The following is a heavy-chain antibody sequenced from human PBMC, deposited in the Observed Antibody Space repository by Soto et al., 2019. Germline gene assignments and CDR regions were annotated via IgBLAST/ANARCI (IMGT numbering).Heavy chain of an antibody. D-gene: IGHD3-22*01. J-gene: IGHJ6*02. Sequence: SVKVSCKASGGTFSSYAISWVRQAPGQGLEWMGGIIPIFGTANYAQKFQGRVTITADESTSTAYMELSSLRSEDTAVYYCARGYYYDSSGYLALAPYYHYGMDVWGQGTTVTVSS. CDR2: IIPIFGTA. CDR1: GGTFSSYA. V-gene: IGHV1-69*13. CDR3: ARGYYYDSSGYLALAPYYHYGMDV.